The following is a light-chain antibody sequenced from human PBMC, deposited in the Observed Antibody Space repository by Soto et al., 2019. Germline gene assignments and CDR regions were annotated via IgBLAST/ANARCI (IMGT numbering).Light chain of an antibody. V-gene: IGKV1-39*01. J-gene: IGKJ1*01. CDR3: PQSYSAPRM. CDR1: QSISSY. Sequence: DIQMTQSPASLCASVGDRVNITCRASQSISSYLNWYQKKPGKAPKLLIYAASSLQSGVPSRFSGSGSGTDFTLTISSLQPEDFATYYWPQSYSAPRMFGQGTKVDIK. CDR2: AAS.